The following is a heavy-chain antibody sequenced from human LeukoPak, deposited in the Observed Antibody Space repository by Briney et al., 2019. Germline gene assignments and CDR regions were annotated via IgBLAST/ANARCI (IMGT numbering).Heavy chain of an antibody. CDR1: GFTFSSYS. J-gene: IGHJ4*02. CDR2: ISSSSSTI. D-gene: IGHD3-22*01. Sequence: GSLRLSCAASGFTFSSYSMNWVRQAPGKGLEWVSYISSSSSTIYYADSVKGRFTISRDNAKNSLYLQMNSLRAEDTAVYYCARDRDTMIVKFDYWGQGTLVTVSS. V-gene: IGHV3-48*01. CDR3: ARDRDTMIVKFDY.